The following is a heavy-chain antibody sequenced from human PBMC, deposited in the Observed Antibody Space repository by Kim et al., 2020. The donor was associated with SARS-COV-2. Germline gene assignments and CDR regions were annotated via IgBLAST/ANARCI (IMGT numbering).Heavy chain of an antibody. V-gene: IGHV3-66*01. Sequence: ADSVKGRFTISRDNSKNTLYLQMNSLRAEDTAVYYWARVHGAGSYYNPDYWGQGTLVTVSS. J-gene: IGHJ4*02. D-gene: IGHD3-10*01. CDR3: ARVHGAGSYYNPDY.